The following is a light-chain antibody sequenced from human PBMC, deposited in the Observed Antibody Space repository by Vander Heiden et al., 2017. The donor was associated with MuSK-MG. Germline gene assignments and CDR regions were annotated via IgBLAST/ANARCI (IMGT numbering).Light chain of an antibody. CDR1: QSVSTY. V-gene: IGKV3-11*01. Sequence: ATLSSSPGERATLTCRASQSVSTYLAWYPQNPGQAPRLLIHDASTKATAIPARFSGSGSGTDFTLTISILEPEDFAVYYYQQRYYWPSLAFGAGTNVEIK. J-gene: IGKJ4*01. CDR2: DAS. CDR3: QQRYYWPSLA.